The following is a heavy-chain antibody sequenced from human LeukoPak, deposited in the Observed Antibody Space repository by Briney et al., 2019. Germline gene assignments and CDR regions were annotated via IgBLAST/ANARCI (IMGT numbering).Heavy chain of an antibody. CDR1: GYSISSGYY. CDR3: ARQSSGWPYYYYYMDV. J-gene: IGHJ6*03. D-gene: IGHD6-19*01. Sequence: SETLSLTCTVSGYSISSGYYWGWIRQPPGKGLEWIGRIYPTGSTNYNPSLMSRVTISIDTSKKQFSLNLNSVTAADTAVYYCARQSSGWPYYYYYMDVWGKGTTVTISS. CDR2: IYPTGST. V-gene: IGHV4-38-2*02.